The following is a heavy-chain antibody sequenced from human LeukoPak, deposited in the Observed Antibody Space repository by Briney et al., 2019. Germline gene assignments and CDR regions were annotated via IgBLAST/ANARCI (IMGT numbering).Heavy chain of an antibody. D-gene: IGHD2-2*03. CDR3: ARDLGYCSGLSCYGHGY. CDR2: ISSSSNTI. J-gene: IGHJ4*02. CDR1: GFTFSSYS. Sequence: GGSLRLSCAASGFTFSSYSMNWVRQAPGKGLEWVSYISSSSNTIYYAGSVKGRFTISRDNAKNSLYLQMNSLRDEDTAVYYCARDLGYCSGLSCYGHGYWGQGTLVTVSS. V-gene: IGHV3-48*02.